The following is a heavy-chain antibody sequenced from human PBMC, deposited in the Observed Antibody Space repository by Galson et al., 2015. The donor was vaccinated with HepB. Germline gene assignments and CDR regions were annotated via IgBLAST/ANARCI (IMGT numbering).Heavy chain of an antibody. D-gene: IGHD3-10*01. CDR2: ISGNGDIT. V-gene: IGHV3-64D*06. CDR1: GFTFRNYA. CDR3: AKVNYGSGSYDDY. Sequence: SLRLSCAASGFTFRNYAMHWVRQAPGKGLDFVSAISGNGDITYYADSVKGRFSISRDNSKNIVYLQMTSLRPEDTAVYYCAKVNYGSGSYDDYWGQGTRLTVSS. J-gene: IGHJ4*02.